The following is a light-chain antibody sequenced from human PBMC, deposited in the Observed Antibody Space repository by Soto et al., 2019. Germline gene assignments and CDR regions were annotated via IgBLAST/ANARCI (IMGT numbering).Light chain of an antibody. V-gene: IGLV2-14*01. CDR1: RSDVGGYNF. Sequence: QSVLTQPASVSGSPGQSITISCTGTRSDVGGYNFVSWYQQLPGKAPKLMIYEVRNRPSGVSNRFSGSKSGNTASLTISGLQAEDEADYYCSSYTSSRTLEVFGTGTKLTVL. CDR3: SSYTSSRTLEV. CDR2: EVR. J-gene: IGLJ1*01.